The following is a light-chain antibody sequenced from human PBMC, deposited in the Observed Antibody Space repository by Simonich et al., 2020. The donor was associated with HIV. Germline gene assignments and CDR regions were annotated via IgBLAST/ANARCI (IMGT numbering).Light chain of an antibody. J-gene: IGLJ2*01. CDR2: RNN. CDR3: AAWDDSLSGPV. CDR1: SSNIGSDT. Sequence: SVLTQPPSASGTPGQRVTISCSGSSSNIGSDTVNWYQQLPGTAPKLLIYRNNQRPSGVPDRFSGSKSGTSASLAISGLRSEDEADYYCAAWDDSLSGPVFGGGTKLTVL. V-gene: IGLV1-47*01.